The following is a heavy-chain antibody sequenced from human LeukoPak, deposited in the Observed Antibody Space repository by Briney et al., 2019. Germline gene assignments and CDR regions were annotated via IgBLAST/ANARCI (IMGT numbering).Heavy chain of an antibody. D-gene: IGHD4-17*01. CDR2: INPNSGGT. J-gene: IGHJ6*03. CDR3: ARDFGDYGDSYYYYYYMDV. CDR1: GYTFTGYY. Sequence: ASVKVSCKASGYTFTGYYMHWVRQAPGQGLEWMGWINPNSGGTNYAQKFQGRVTMTRDTSISTAYMELSSLRSEDTAVYYCARDFGDYGDSYYYYYYMDVWGKGTTVTISS. V-gene: IGHV1-2*02.